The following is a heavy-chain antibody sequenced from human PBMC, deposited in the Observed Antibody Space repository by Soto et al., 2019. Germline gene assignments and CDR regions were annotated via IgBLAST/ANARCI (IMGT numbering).Heavy chain of an antibody. CDR1: GFTFSSYA. D-gene: IGHD3-22*01. J-gene: IGHJ6*02. Sequence: GGSLRLSCAASGFTFSSYAINWVRQAPGKGLEWVSVISGSGDSTYYADSVKGRFTISRDNAKNSLYLQMNSLRAEDTAVYYCARFYYDSSGYLPSPYYYYYGMDVWGQGTTVTVSS. V-gene: IGHV3-23*01. CDR3: ARFYYDSSGYLPSPYYYYYGMDV. CDR2: ISGSGDST.